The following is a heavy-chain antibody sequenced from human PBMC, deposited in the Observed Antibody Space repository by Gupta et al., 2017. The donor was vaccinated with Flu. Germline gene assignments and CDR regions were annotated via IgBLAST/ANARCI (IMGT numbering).Heavy chain of an antibody. V-gene: IGHV4-4*07. CDR2: IFSSGTT. Sequence: QVQLQESGPRLVKPSETLSLTCTVSGAPLSSHYWSWIRQSAGGQLEWIGRIFSSGTTNYNPSLQSRVTMSLDTSRKQFSLRLSSVTAADTATYYCARDGGSGWERWFDPWGQGTLVTVSS. J-gene: IGHJ5*02. D-gene: IGHD6-19*01. CDR3: ARDGGSGWERWFDP. CDR1: GAPLSSHY.